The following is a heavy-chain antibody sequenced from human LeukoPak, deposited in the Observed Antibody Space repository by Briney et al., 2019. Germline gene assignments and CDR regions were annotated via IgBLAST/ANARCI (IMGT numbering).Heavy chain of an antibody. Sequence: GGSLRLSRAASGFTFSSYGMHWVRQAPGKGLEWVAFIRYDGSNKYYADSVKGRFTISRDNSKNTLYLQMNSLRAEDTAVYYCAKVRTPLGFDAFDIWAKGQWSPSLQ. V-gene: IGHV3-30*02. CDR2: IRYDGSNK. CDR3: AKVRTPLGFDAFDI. CDR1: GFTFSSYG. D-gene: IGHD4-17*01. J-gene: IGHJ3*02.